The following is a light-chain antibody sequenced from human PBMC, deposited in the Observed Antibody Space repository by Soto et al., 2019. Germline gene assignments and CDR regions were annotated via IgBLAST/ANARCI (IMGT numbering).Light chain of an antibody. Sequence: QSALTQPASVSESPGQSITISCTGTSSDVGGYNYVSWYQQHPGKPPKLMIYDVSNRPSGVSNRFSGSKSGNTASLTISGLQAEDEADYYCTSYTGSRTVLFGGGTQLTVL. CDR1: SSDVGGYNY. V-gene: IGLV2-14*01. J-gene: IGLJ2*01. CDR2: DVS. CDR3: TSYTGSRTVL.